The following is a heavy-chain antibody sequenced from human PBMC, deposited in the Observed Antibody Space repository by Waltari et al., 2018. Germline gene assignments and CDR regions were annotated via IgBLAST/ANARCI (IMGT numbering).Heavy chain of an antibody. CDR1: GFPFSTHW. CDR2: IKQDGSEK. D-gene: IGHD2-15*01. Sequence: EVELVESGGVLVQPGGSLRRSCEASGFPFSTHWMSWARQAPGKGLEWVANIKQDGSEKYYLDSVKGRFTIYRDNAKNSLYLQMNSLRAEDAAVYHCVRGAVDNWGQGTLVTVSS. V-gene: IGHV3-7*01. J-gene: IGHJ4*02. CDR3: VRGAVDN.